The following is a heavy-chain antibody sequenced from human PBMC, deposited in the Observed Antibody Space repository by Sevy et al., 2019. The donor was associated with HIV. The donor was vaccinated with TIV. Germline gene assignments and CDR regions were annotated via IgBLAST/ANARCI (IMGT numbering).Heavy chain of an antibody. J-gene: IGHJ6*02. CDR2: IRTKPYGGTA. V-gene: IGHV3-49*03. CDR3: SRGAFGSSAGIHYYGLDV. CDR1: GFAFGDYA. D-gene: IGHD6-6*01. Sequence: GGSLRLSCTASGFAFGDYAMTWIRQVPGKGLEWVGFIRTKPYGGTADYAASAKGRFTISRDDSKSIAYLQMSNLKIEDTAVYYCSRGAFGSSAGIHYYGLDVWGQGTTVTVSS.